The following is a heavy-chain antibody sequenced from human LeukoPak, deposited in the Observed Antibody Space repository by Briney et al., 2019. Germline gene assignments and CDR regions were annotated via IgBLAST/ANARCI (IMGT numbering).Heavy chain of an antibody. J-gene: IGHJ6*03. CDR1: GGSISSGSYY. V-gene: IGHV4-39*07. CDR3: ARGDCSSTSCYWPYYYYYYMDV. CDR2: INHSGST. Sequence: SETLSLTCTVSGGSISSGSYYWSWIRQPPGKGLEWIGEINHSGSTNYNPSLKSRVTISVDTSKNQFSLKLSSVTAADTAVYYCARGDCSSTSCYWPYYYYYYMDVWGKGTTVTVSS. D-gene: IGHD2-2*01.